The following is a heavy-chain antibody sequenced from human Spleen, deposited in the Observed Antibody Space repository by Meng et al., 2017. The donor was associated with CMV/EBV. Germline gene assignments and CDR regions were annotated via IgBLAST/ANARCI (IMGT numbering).Heavy chain of an antibody. CDR1: GFSFNTHA. J-gene: IGHJ4*02. Sequence: GGSLRLSCATSGFSFNTHAMAWVRQAPGKGLEWVSSLSKSGNTTYYAASVKGRFTISRDNSKNILYLQMSSLGADDTAVYYCAKSPPLILAFFDYWGQGTLVTVSS. CDR2: LSKSGNTT. CDR3: AKSPPLILAFFDY. D-gene: IGHD3-16*01. V-gene: IGHV3-23*01.